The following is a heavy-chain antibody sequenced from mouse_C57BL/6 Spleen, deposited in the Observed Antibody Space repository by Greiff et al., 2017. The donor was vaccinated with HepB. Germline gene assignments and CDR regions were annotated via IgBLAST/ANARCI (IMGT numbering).Heavy chain of an antibody. CDR2: ISYDGSN. J-gene: IGHJ1*03. V-gene: IGHV3-6*01. CDR3: ARGGYFDV. CDR1: GYSITSGYY. Sequence: EVQLQQSGPGLVKPSQSLSLTCSVTGYSITSGYYWNWIRQFPGNKLEWMGYISYDGSNNYNPSLKNRISITLDTSKNQFFLKLNSVTTEDTATYYCARGGYFDVWGTGTTVTVSS.